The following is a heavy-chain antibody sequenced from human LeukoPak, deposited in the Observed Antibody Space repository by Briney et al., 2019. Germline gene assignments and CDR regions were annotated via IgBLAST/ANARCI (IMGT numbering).Heavy chain of an antibody. J-gene: IGHJ4*02. CDR3: AKDRGWLQCGDY. CDR1: GFTFSSYS. CDR2: ISSSSSTI. V-gene: IGHV3-48*01. Sequence: GGSLRLSCAASGFTFSSYSMNWVRQAPGKGLEWVSYISSSSSTIYYADSVKGRFTISRDNSKSTLYLQMNSLRAEDTAVYYCAKDRGWLQCGDYWGQGTLVTVSS. D-gene: IGHD5-24*01.